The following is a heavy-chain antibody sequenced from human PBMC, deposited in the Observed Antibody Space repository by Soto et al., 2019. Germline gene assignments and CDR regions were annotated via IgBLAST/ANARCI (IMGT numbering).Heavy chain of an antibody. D-gene: IGHD1-7*01. Sequence: SETLSLTCAVSGGSISSSAWWSWVRQPPGKGLEWIGEIHHGGSTNYDPSLKSRITISVDRSKNQFSLELTSVTAADTAVYYCAGRSRTIEWGQGTQVTVSS. CDR3: AGRSRTIE. J-gene: IGHJ4*02. CDR2: IHHGGST. CDR1: GGSISSSAW. V-gene: IGHV4-4*02.